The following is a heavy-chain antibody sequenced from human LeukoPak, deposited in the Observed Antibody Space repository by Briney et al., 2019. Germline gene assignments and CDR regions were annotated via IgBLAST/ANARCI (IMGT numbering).Heavy chain of an antibody. Sequence: ASXXXXXXASGYTFTSXAXXXVRXAPGXGXXXXXXINTNTGNPTYAQGFTGRFVFSLDTSVSTAYLQISSLKAEDTAVYYCARGGFMITFGGAHYWGQGTLVTVSS. CDR1: GYTFTSXA. CDR2: INTNTGNP. CDR3: ARGGFMITFGGAHY. D-gene: IGHD3-16*01. V-gene: IGHV7-4-1*02. J-gene: IGHJ4*02.